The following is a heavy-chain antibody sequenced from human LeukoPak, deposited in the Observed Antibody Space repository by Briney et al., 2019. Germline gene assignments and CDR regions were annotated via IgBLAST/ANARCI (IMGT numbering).Heavy chain of an antibody. CDR1: GGSISTYY. D-gene: IGHD1-26*01. J-gene: IGHJ4*02. CDR2: ISDGGVT. Sequence: SETLSLTCNVSGGSISTYYWSWIRQPPGKRLEWIGYISDGGVTSYNPSLKGRVTISVDSPKNRFSLRLTSLTAVDTALYYCARHGGTLDCFDYWGPGSLVTVSS. CDR3: ARHGGTLDCFDY. V-gene: IGHV4-59*08.